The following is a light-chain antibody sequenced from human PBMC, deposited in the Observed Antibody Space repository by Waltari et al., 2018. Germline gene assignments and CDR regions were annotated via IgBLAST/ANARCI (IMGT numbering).Light chain of an antibody. CDR2: EDN. V-gene: IGLV6-57*01. CDR1: SGSIARDY. Sequence: NFMLTQPHSVSESPGKTVVISCTRSSGSIARDYVQWYQQRPGSSPTIVIYEDNERPSGVPDRFSGCIDSSSNSASLTISGLKTEDEADYHCQSYDSITQDWVFGGGTKLTVL. J-gene: IGLJ3*02. CDR3: QSYDSITQDWV.